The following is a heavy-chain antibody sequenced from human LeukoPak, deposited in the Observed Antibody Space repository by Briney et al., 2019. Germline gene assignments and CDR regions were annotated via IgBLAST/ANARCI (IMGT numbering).Heavy chain of an antibody. D-gene: IGHD3-22*01. CDR1: GGSFSGYY. CDR3: ARPAPNYYDSKDY. J-gene: IGHJ4*02. V-gene: IGHV4-34*01. CDR2: INYSGST. Sequence: PSETLSLTCAVYGGSFSGYYWSWIRQPPGKGLEWIGEINYSGSTNYNPSLKSRVTISVDTSKNQLSLKLSSVTAADTAVYYCARPAPNYYDSKDYWGQGTLVTVSS.